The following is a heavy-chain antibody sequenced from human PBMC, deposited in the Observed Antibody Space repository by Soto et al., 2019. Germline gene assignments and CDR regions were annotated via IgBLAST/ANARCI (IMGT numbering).Heavy chain of an antibody. CDR1: TFNSTHYT. V-gene: IGHV3-21*01. CDR3: ARVNSATGSMHFDH. Sequence: PGGSLRLSCAGSTFNSTHYTLSWVRPAPGKGLEWVSSISATNTYIFYADSVKGRFTISRDNAKKSVSLQMSSLRAEDTALYYRARVNSATGSMHFDHWGQGTLVTVSS. CDR2: ISATNTYI. D-gene: IGHD3-9*01. J-gene: IGHJ4*02.